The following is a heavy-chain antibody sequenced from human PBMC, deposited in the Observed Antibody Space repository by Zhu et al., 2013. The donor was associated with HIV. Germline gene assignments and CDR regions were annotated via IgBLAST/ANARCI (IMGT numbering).Heavy chain of an antibody. CDR3: AGPLNDFWSGLGY. CDR2: INPNSGGT. J-gene: IGHJ4*02. V-gene: IGHV1-2*02. D-gene: IGHD3-3*01. Sequence: QVQLVQSGAAVKKPGASVKVSCKASGYIFTGYYMHWVRQAPGQGLEWMGWINPNSGGTNYPQKFHGRVTMTRDTSITTAYLEVSRLRSDDTAVYYCAGPLNDFWSGLGYWGQGTLVTVSS. CDR1: GYIFTGYY.